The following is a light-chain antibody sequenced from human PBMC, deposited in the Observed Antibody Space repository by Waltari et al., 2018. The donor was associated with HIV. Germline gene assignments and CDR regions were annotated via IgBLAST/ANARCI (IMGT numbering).Light chain of an antibody. CDR1: SSDISTYNF. CDR3: SSYTTTNTVV. J-gene: IGLJ2*01. CDR2: DVD. Sequence: QSALTQPASVSGSPGQSITISCSGTSSDISTYNFVSWYQKHPDKAPKLLIYDVDTLPSGVPRRFSGSKSGDTASLTISAIQADDEADYFCSSYTTTNTVVFGGGTKVSVL. V-gene: IGLV2-14*03.